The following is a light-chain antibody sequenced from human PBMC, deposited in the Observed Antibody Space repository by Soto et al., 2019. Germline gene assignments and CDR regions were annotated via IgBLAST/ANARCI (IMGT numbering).Light chain of an antibody. CDR1: QSVSSN. J-gene: IGKJ5*01. Sequence: EIVMTQSPATLSVSPGERATLSCRASQSVSSNLACYQQKPGQAPRLLIYGASTRATGIPARFSGSGSGTEFTLTISSLQSEDFAVYSCQQYNNWPPITFGQGTRLEIK. CDR2: GAS. CDR3: QQYNNWPPIT. V-gene: IGKV3-15*01.